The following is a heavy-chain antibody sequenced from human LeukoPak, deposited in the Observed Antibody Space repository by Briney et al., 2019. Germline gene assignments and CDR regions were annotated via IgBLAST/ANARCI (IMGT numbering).Heavy chain of an antibody. J-gene: IGHJ4*02. D-gene: IGHD4-17*01. CDR3: AKGPDYGDYYFDY. CDR2: ISGSGGST. V-gene: IGHV3-23*01. CDR1: GFTFSSYW. Sequence: GGSLRLSCAASGFTFSSYWVHWVRQAPGKGLEWVSAISGSGGSTYYADSVKGRFTISRDNSKNTLYLQMNSLRAEDTAVYYCAKGPDYGDYYFDYWGQGTLVTVSS.